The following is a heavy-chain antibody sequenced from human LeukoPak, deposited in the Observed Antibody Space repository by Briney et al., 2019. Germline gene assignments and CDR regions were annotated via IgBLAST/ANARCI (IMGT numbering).Heavy chain of an antibody. Sequence: SGGSLRLSCAASQFIFSTYEMNWVRQAPGKGLEWVSYISRTGNIIYYADSVKGRFTISRDNAKNSLYLQMNSLRAEDTAVYYCARGDLGSGYPLWGQGTLVTVSS. CDR2: ISRTGNII. V-gene: IGHV3-48*03. CDR1: QFIFSTYE. CDR3: ARGDLGSGYPL. D-gene: IGHD3-22*01. J-gene: IGHJ4*02.